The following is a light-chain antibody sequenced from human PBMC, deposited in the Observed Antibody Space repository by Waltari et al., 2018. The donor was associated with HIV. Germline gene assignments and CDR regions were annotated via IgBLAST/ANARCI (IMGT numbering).Light chain of an antibody. Sequence: DIQLHPSPSTMSASVGDRVTITFRAGQSLSTSLAWYQQKPGKAPKLLVYGASKLESGVPSRFSGSGSGTEFTLTINSLQPDDFATYYGQQYNTYSLTFGQGTKVELK. V-gene: IGKV1-5*03. CDR1: QSLSTS. CDR3: QQYNTYSLT. CDR2: GAS. J-gene: IGKJ1*01.